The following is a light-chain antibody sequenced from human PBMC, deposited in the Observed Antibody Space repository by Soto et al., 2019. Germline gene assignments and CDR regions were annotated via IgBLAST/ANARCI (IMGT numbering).Light chain of an antibody. V-gene: IGLV2-23*01. CDR3: CSYAGSSTDVV. Sequence: QSALTQPASVSGSPGQSITISCTGTSSDVGSYNLVSWYQQHPGKAPKLMIYEGSKRPSGVSNRFSGSKSGNTASLTISGLPAEDEADYSCCSYAGSSTDVVFGGGTKLTVL. CDR2: EGS. CDR1: SSDVGSYNL. J-gene: IGLJ2*01.